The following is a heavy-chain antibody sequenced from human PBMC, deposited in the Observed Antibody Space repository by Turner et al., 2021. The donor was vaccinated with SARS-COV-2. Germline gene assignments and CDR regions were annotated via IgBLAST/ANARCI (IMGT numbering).Heavy chain of an antibody. CDR2: IIPNFGRA. V-gene: IGHV1-69*06. J-gene: IGHJ4*02. Sequence: QVQLVQSGAEVEKPGASVKVSCKASGGTFSSYAISWGRQAPGQGLGWMGGIIPNFGRANYAQKFEGRVTITADKATSTAYMELSSLRSDDTAVYYCARSWRMSNSDFDYWGQGTLVTVSS. D-gene: IGHD6-13*01. CDR3: ARSWRMSNSDFDY. CDR1: GGTFSSYA.